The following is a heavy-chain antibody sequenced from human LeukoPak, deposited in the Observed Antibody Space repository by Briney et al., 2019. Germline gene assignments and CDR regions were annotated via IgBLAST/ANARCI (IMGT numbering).Heavy chain of an antibody. CDR3: AKDQRRGYCSSTSCYIDY. CDR1: GFTFSSYA. CDR2: ISGSADST. V-gene: IGHV3-23*01. D-gene: IGHD2-2*02. Sequence: GGSLRLSCAASGFTFSSYAMTWVRQAPGKGLEWVSAISGSADSTYYADSVKGRFTISRDNSKNTLYLQMNSLRAEDTAVYYCAKDQRRGYCSSTSCYIDYWGQGTLVTVSP. J-gene: IGHJ4*02.